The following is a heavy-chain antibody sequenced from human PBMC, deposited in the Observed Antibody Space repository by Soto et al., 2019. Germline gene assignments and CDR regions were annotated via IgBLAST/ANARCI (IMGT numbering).Heavy chain of an antibody. V-gene: IGHV4-59*01. CDR1: GVSITSYK. J-gene: IGHJ4*02. CDR2: MYSSGSS. CDR3: AREWSAFDY. D-gene: IGHD2-15*01. Sequence: KTSETLSLTCTVSGVSITSYKWSWIRQSPGKGLEWIAYMYSSGSSSYNPSLKSRVTISVDTSKNQYSLKVNSATAADTAVYYCAREWSAFDYWGQGILVTVSS.